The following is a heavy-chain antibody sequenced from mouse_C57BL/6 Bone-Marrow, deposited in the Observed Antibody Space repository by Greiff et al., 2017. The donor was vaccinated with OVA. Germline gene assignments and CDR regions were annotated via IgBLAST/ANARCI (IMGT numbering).Heavy chain of an antibody. Sequence: QVQLQQPGAELVKPGASVKLSCKASGYTFTSYWMQWVKQRPGQGLEWIGEIEPSDSYTNYNQKFKGKATLTVDTSSCTAYMQLCSVTSEDSAVYYCAMLKDYDYDDLDYWGQGTTLTVSS. CDR3: AMLKDYDYDDLDY. D-gene: IGHD2-4*01. V-gene: IGHV1-50*01. CDR1: GYTFTSYW. J-gene: IGHJ2*01. CDR2: IEPSDSYT.